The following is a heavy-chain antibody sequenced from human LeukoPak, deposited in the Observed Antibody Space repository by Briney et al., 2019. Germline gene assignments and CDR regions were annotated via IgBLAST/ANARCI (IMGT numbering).Heavy chain of an antibody. J-gene: IGHJ4*02. D-gene: IGHD3-9*01. V-gene: IGHV3-9*01. CDR1: GFTFDDYA. Sequence: GGSLRLSCAASGFTFDDYAMHWVRQAPGKGLEWVSGISWNSGSIGYADSVKGRFTISRDNAKNSLYLQMNSLRAEDTASYYCAKGGNDFDWTPTGYWGQGTLVTVSS. CDR2: ISWNSGSI. CDR3: AKGGNDFDWTPTGY.